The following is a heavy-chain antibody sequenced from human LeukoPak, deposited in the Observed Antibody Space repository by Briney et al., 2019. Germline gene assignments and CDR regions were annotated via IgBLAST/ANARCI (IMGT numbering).Heavy chain of an antibody. CDR1: GFTSSAYG. CDR3: ARGRLAAAGYDY. J-gene: IGHJ4*02. CDR2: ISGSSSAI. V-gene: IGHV3-48*01. Sequence: GGSLRLSCAASGFTSSAYGINWVRQAPGKGLEWISHISGSSSAILYADSVKGRFTISRDTAKNSLFLQMNSLRAEDTAVYYCARGRLAAAGYDYWGQGTLVTVSS. D-gene: IGHD6-13*01.